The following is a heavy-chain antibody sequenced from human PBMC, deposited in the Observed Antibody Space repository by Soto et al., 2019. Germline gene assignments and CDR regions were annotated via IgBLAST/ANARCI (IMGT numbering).Heavy chain of an antibody. J-gene: IGHJ3*02. CDR2: ISSSSSYI. Sequence: GSLRLSCAASGFTFSSYSMNWVRQAPGKGLEWVSSISSSSSYIYYADSVKGRFTISRDNAKNSLYLQMNSLRAEDTAVYYCARDQNWNYFDGTRNAFDIWGQGTMVTVSS. CDR3: ARDQNWNYFDGTRNAFDI. V-gene: IGHV3-21*01. CDR1: GFTFSSYS. D-gene: IGHD1-7*01.